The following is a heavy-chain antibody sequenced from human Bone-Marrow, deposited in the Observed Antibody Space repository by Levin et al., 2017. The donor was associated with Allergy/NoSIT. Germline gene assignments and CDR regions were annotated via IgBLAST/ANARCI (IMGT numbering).Heavy chain of an antibody. J-gene: IGHJ2*01. CDR3: ARVRSYLLGYSDL. CDR1: GFTFSSYW. Sequence: GGSLRLSCAASGFTFSSYWMHWVRQAPGKGLVWVSRINSDGSSTSYADSVKGRFTISRDNAKNTLYLQMNSLRAEDTAVYYCARVRSYLLGYSDLWGRGTLVTVSS. V-gene: IGHV3-74*01. CDR2: INSDGSST. D-gene: IGHD1-26*01.